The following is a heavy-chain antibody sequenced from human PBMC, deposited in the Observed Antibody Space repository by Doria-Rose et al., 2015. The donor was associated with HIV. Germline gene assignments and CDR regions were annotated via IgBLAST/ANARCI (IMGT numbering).Heavy chain of an antibody. CDR3: ARIKSSRWYHKYYFDF. CDR2: IFSDDER. CDR1: GVSLSSPGMG. J-gene: IGHJ4*02. D-gene: IGHD6-13*01. Sequence: PGPVLVKPTETLTLTCTVSGVSLSSPGMGVSWIRQPPGKALEWLANIFSDDERSYITSLKSRLTIARGTSKSQVVLTMTDMDPVDTATYYCARIKSSRWYHKYYFDFWGQGTLVIVSA. V-gene: IGHV2-26*01.